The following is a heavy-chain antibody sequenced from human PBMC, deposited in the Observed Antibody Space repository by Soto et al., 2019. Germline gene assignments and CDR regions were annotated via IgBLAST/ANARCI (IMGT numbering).Heavy chain of an antibody. V-gene: IGHV4-59*01. D-gene: IGHD6-13*01. CDR2: IYYSGST. J-gene: IGHJ4*02. CDR1: GGSISSYY. Sequence: PSETLSLTCTVSGGSISSYYWSWIRQPPGKGLEWIGYIYYSGSTNYDPSLKSRVTISVDTSKNQFSLKLSPVTAADTVVYYCARDRGYSSRWTGNFDYWGQGTLVTVSS. CDR3: ARDRGYSSRWTGNFDY.